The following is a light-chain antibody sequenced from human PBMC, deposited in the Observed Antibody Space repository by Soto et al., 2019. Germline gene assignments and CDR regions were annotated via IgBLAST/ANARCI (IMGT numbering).Light chain of an antibody. CDR1: QSLLHSNGYNY. J-gene: IGKJ1*01. CDR3: MQVLQTWT. CDR2: LGS. V-gene: IGKV2-28*01. Sequence: DLVMTQSPLSLAVTPGEPASISCRSSQSLLHSNGYNYLDWYLQKPGQSPQLLIYLGSNRASGVPDRFSGSGSGTDFTLKISRVEAEDVGVYYCMQVLQTWTSGQGTKVEIK.